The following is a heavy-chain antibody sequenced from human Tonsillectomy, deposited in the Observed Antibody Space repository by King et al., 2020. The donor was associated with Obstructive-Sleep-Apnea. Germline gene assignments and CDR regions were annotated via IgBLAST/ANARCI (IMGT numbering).Heavy chain of an antibody. D-gene: IGHD5-18*01. V-gene: IGHV4-39*07. CDR3: ARADRDTAMGLFDS. CDR1: GASISSNNY. CDR2: IYYSGST. J-gene: IGHJ4*02. Sequence: LQLQESGPELVKPSETLSLTCTVSGASISSNNYWGWIRQPPGKGLEWIGNIYYSGSTYYNPSLKSRVTISVDMSKNQFSLKLSSVTAADTAVFYCARADRDTAMGLFDSWGQGTLVTVSS.